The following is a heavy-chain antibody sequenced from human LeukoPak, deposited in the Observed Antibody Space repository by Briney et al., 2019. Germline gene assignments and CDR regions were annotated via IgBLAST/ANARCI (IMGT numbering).Heavy chain of an antibody. CDR3: AREDEIVATSGAFDI. J-gene: IGHJ3*02. Sequence: TSETLSLTCTVSGGSISSYYWSWIRQPPGKGLEWIGYIYYSGSTYYNPSLKSRVTISVDTSKNQFSLKLSSVTAADTAVYYCAREDEIVATSGAFDIWGQGTMVTVSS. V-gene: IGHV4-59*12. CDR1: GGSISSYY. CDR2: IYYSGST. D-gene: IGHD5-12*01.